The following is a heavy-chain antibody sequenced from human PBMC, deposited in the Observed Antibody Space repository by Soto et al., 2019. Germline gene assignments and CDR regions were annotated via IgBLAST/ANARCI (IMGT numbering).Heavy chain of an antibody. CDR2: IIPIFGTA. CDR3: ARSRGYSYGYFSPGWFAP. D-gene: IGHD5-18*01. Sequence: AASVKVSCKASGGTFSSYAISWVRQAPGQGLEWMGGIIPIFGTANYAQKFQGRVTITADESTSTAYMELSSLRSEDTAVYYCARSRGYSYGYFSPGWFAPWGQGPLVTVSS. V-gene: IGHV1-69*13. CDR1: GGTFSSYA. J-gene: IGHJ5*02.